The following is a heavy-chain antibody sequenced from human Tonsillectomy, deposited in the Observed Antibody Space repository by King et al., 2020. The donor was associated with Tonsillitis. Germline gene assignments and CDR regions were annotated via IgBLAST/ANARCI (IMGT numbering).Heavy chain of an antibody. CDR2: IGGSGDTT. CDR3: ARSTAATPWQFDF. V-gene: IGHV3-23*04. J-gene: IGHJ4*02. CDR1: GFTFSIYA. D-gene: IGHD6-25*01. Sequence: VQLVESGGGLVQPGGSLRLSCAASGFTFSIYAMSWVRQAPGKGLEWVSGIGGSGDTTYYADSVKGRFTTSRDTSKNTLYMHMDSLRADDTAVYYCARSTAATPWQFDFWGQGTLVTVSS.